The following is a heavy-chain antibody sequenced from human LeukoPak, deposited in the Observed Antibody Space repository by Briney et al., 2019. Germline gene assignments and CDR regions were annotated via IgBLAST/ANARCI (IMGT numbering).Heavy chain of an antibody. CDR2: FSGSGGST. CDR1: GFTFSNYS. CDR3: AKGVAVAPGY. V-gene: IGHV3-23*01. J-gene: IGHJ4*02. D-gene: IGHD6-19*01. Sequence: GGSLRLSCAASGFTFSNYSNSWVRQAPGKGLEWVSAFSGSGGSTYYADSVKGRFTISRDNSKNTLYLQMNSLRAEDTAVYYCAKGVAVAPGYWGQGTLVTVSS.